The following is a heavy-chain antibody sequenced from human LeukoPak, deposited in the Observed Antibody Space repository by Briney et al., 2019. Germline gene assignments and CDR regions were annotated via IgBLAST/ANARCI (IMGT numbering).Heavy chain of an antibody. J-gene: IGHJ4*02. V-gene: IGHV3-33*06. CDR1: GFTFSNYG. Sequence: GRSLRLSCAASGFTFSNYGMHWVRQAPGKGLEWVAVIWYDGSDKYYAESVKGRFTISRDNSKNTLYLHMNSLRVEDTAVYYCAKGEPAAIDYWGQGILVTVSS. D-gene: IGHD2-2*01. CDR3: AKGEPAAIDY. CDR2: IWYDGSDK.